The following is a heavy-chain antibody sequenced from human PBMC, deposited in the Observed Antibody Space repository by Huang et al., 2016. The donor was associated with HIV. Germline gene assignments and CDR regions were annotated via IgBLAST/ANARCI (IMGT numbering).Heavy chain of an antibody. Sequence: EVQLVQSGAEVKKPGESLKISCKGSGFSFTNYWIGWVRQMPGKGLEWMGIIYPGDSDTTYSPSFYGQVTISADKSINAAYLQWSSLKASDSAIYYCARPLLGYSYGYYFDQWGQGTLVTVSS. CDR3: ARPLLGYSYGYYFDQ. CDR1: GFSFTNYW. J-gene: IGHJ4*02. CDR2: IYPGDSDT. D-gene: IGHD5-18*01. V-gene: IGHV5-51*03.